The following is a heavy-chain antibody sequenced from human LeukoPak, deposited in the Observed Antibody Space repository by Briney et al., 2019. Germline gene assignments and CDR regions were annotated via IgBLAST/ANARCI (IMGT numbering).Heavy chain of an antibody. CDR1: GGSFSGYY. J-gene: IGHJ4*02. Sequence: SETLSLTCAVYGGSFSGYYWSWIRQPPGKGLEWIGEINHSGSTNYNPSLQSRVTISVDMSKNQFSLKLSSVTAADTAVYYCASGYSRSWYYFDYWGQGTLVTVSS. CDR3: ASGYSRSWYYFDY. CDR2: INHSGST. D-gene: IGHD6-13*01. V-gene: IGHV4-34*01.